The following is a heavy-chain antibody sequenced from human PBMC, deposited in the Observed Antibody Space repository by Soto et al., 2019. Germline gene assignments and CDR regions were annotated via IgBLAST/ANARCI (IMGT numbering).Heavy chain of an antibody. CDR3: ARFLXGYSSSSGFDYYYGMDV. Sequence: GASVKVSCKASGGTFSSYAISWVRQAPGQGLEWMGGIIPIFGTANYAQKFQGRVTITADESTSTAYMELSSLRSEDTAVCYCARFLXGYSSSSGFDYYYGMDVWGQGTTVTVSS. J-gene: IGHJ6*02. V-gene: IGHV1-69*13. CDR1: GGTFSSYA. D-gene: IGHD6-6*01. CDR2: IIPIFGTA.